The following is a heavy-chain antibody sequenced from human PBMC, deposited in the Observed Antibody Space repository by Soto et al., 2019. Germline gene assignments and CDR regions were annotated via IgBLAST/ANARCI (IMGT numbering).Heavy chain of an antibody. CDR3: AREATDYFDK. J-gene: IGHJ4*02. CDR2: IIPLDGKT. V-gene: IGHV1-69*04. CDR1: GRSFRTYG. Sequence: QVQLAQSGAEVKKPGSSVKISCKASGRSFRTYGISWVRQAPGQGLQWMGRIIPLDGKTNYAQEVQGRVTFTADKSTTTAYLILSSLRSDDTAIYYCAREATDYFDKWGQGTLVTVYS.